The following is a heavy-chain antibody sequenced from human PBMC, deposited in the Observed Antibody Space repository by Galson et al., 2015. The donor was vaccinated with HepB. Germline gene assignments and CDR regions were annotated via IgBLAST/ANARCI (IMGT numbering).Heavy chain of an antibody. CDR1: GYTFTSYG. D-gene: IGHD2-15*01. J-gene: IGHJ6*02. CDR2: ISAYNGNT. Sequence: SVKVSCKASGYTFTSYGISWVRQAPGQGLEWMGWISAYNGNTNYAQKLQGRVTMTTDTSTSTAYMELRSLRSDDTAVYYCARMLLDGTLSYGMDVWGQGTTVTVSS. V-gene: IGHV1-18*04. CDR3: ARMLLDGTLSYGMDV.